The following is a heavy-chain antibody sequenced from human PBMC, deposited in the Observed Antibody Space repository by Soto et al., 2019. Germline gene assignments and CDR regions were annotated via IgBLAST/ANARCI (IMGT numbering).Heavy chain of an antibody. CDR2: IYYSGST. V-gene: IGHV4-31*03. CDR3: ARDAPAAAGLVPQYYFDY. Sequence: PSETLSLTCTVSGGSISSGGYYWSWIRQHPGKGLEWIGYIYYSGSTYYNPSLKSRVTISVDTSKNHFSLKLSSVTAADTAVYYCARDAPAAAGLVPQYYFDYWGQGTLVTVSS. D-gene: IGHD6-13*01. J-gene: IGHJ4*02. CDR1: GGSISSGGYY.